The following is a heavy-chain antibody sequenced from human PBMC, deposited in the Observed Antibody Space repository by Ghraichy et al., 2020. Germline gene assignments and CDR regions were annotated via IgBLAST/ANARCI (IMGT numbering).Heavy chain of an antibody. Sequence: TLSLTCTVSGGSFSSGGYYWSWIRQRPGKGLEWIGYIYYSGSTYYNPSLKSRVTISADTSKNQFSLKLSSVTAADTAVYYCARCGSARGYFQHWGQGTLVTVSS. CDR2: IYYSGST. V-gene: IGHV4-31*03. D-gene: IGHD1-26*01. CDR3: ARCGSARGYFQH. J-gene: IGHJ1*01. CDR1: GGSFSSGGYY.